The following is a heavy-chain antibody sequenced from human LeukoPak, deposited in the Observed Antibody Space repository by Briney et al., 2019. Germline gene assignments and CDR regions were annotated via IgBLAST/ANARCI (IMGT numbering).Heavy chain of an antibody. CDR1: GGSISSNNYY. V-gene: IGHV4-39*01. CDR3: AGLRYCSNGICYTAYYYDY. D-gene: IGHD2-8*01. CDR2: IYYSGGT. Sequence: SETLSLTCTVSGGSISSNNYYWGWIRQPPGKGLEWIGSIYYSGGTYYNPSLKSRLTISVDTSKSQFSLKLSSVTAADTAVYYCAGLRYCSNGICYTAYYYDYWGQGTLVTVSS. J-gene: IGHJ4*02.